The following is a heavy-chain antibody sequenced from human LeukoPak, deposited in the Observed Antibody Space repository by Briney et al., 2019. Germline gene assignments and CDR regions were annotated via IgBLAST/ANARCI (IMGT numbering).Heavy chain of an antibody. D-gene: IGHD6-19*01. J-gene: IGHJ4*02. CDR3: ARDRSWSSGLYFDY. CDR2: IYHSGST. V-gene: IGHV4-38-2*02. Sequence: SETLSLTCAVSGYSISSGYYWGWIRPPPGKGLEWIGSIYHSGSTYYNPSLKSRVTISVDTSKNQFSLKLSSVTAADTAAYYCARDRSWSSGLYFDYWGQGTLVTVSS. CDR1: GYSISSGYY.